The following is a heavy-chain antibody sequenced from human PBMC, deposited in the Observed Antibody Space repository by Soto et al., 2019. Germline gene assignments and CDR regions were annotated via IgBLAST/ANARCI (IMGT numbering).Heavy chain of an antibody. J-gene: IGHJ4*02. CDR1: GYTFTTFW. CDR2: IDPSDSQT. Sequence: PGESLKISCTGFGYTFTTFWITWVRQKPGKGLEWMGRIDPSDSQTYYSPSFRGHVTISVTKSITTVFLQWSSLRASDTAMYYCARQIYDSDTGPNFQYYFDSWGQGTPVTVSS. D-gene: IGHD3-22*01. CDR3: ARQIYDSDTGPNFQYYFDS. V-gene: IGHV5-10-1*01.